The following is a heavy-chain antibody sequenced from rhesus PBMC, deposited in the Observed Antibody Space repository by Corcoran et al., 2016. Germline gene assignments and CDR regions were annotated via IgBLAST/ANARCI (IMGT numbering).Heavy chain of an antibody. J-gene: IGHJ6*01. Sequence: QVQLVQSGAEIKQPGASVKLSCKASGYTFTSYYMHRVRQAPGQGLEWKGLISPSKGKKGYAQNFPCRGTITTETSTGTGYMELSSLRSEDTAVYYCTRSIAAAGPLDSWGQGVVVTVSS. CDR3: TRSIAAAGPLDS. V-gene: IGHV1-180*01. CDR2: ISPSKGKK. D-gene: IGHD6-31*01. CDR1: GYTFTSYY.